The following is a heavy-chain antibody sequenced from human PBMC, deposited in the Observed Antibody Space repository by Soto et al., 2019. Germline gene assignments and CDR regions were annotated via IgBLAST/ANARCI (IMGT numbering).Heavy chain of an antibody. V-gene: IGHV4-34*01. CDR1: GGSFSGYY. D-gene: IGHD1-26*01. Sequence: SETLSLTCAVYGGSFSGYYWSWIRQPPGKGLEWIGEINHSGSTNYNPSLKRRVTISVETSKNQFSLKLSSVTAADTAVYYCARAYYENYYYGMDVWGQGTTVT. CDR3: ARAYYENYYYGMDV. CDR2: INHSGST. J-gene: IGHJ6*02.